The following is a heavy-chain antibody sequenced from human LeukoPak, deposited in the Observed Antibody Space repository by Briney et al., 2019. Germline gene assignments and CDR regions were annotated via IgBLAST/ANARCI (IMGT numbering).Heavy chain of an antibody. CDR1: GFTFSNAV. CDR3: AKAGGDMSLDVFDI. V-gene: IGHV3-23*01. Sequence: GSLRLSCAASGFTFSNAVMGWVRQAPGKGLGWVSAISGSGGSTYYADSVKGLFTISRDNSKNTLYLQMNSLRAEDTAVYYCAKAGGDMSLDVFDIWGQGTMVTVSS. CDR2: ISGSGGST. D-gene: IGHD2-21*01. J-gene: IGHJ3*02.